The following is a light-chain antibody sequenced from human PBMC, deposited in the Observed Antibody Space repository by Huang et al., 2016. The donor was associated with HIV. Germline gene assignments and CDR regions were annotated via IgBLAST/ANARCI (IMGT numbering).Light chain of an antibody. Sequence: ENVLKQSPGTVSLSPGERATLSCRASQSVNSTYLAWYQQKPGPAPRLLIYGASKSATGVPDRFSGSGSGTDFTLTINRLEPEDFAVYYCQQYGRAPLIFGGGTKVEIK. CDR2: GAS. V-gene: IGKV3-20*01. J-gene: IGKJ4*01. CDR1: QSVNSTY. CDR3: QQYGRAPLI.